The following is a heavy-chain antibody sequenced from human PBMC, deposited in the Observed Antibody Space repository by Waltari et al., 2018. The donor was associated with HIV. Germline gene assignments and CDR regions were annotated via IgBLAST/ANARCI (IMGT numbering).Heavy chain of an antibody. V-gene: IGHV4-59*01. D-gene: IGHD2-2*01. CDR3: ARGFTDIVVVPAALYYFDY. J-gene: IGHJ4*02. CDR2: IYYSGST. Sequence: QVQLQESGPGLVKPSETLSLTCTVSGGSISSYYWSWIRQPPGKGLEWIGYIYYSGSTNYNPSLKSRVTISVDTSKNQFSLKLSSVTAADTAVYYCARGFTDIVVVPAALYYFDYWGQGTLVTVSS. CDR1: GGSISSYY.